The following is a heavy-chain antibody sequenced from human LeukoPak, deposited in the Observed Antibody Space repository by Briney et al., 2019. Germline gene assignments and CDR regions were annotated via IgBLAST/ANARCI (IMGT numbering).Heavy chain of an antibody. D-gene: IGHD5-18*01. J-gene: IGHJ4*02. Sequence: PGGSLRPSCAASGFTFSSYAMSWVRQAPGKGLEWVSAISGSGGSTYYADSVKGRFTISRDNSKNTLYLQMNSLRAEDTAVYYCAKALGYSYPTFVDYWGQGTLVTVSS. CDR2: ISGSGGST. CDR3: AKALGYSYPTFVDY. V-gene: IGHV3-23*01. CDR1: GFTFSSYA.